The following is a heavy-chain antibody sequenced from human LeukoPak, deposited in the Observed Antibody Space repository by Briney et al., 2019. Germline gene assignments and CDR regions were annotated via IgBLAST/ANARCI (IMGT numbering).Heavy chain of an antibody. D-gene: IGHD3-10*01. V-gene: IGHV3-21*01. CDR3: ANYGSGSYDVY. CDR1: GFTFSSYS. CDR2: ISSSSNYI. J-gene: IGHJ4*02. Sequence: GGSLRLSCAASGFTFSSYSMNWVRHAPGTGLEWVSSISSSSNYIYYADSVKGRFTISRDNAKNSLYLQMHSRRAEDTAVYYCANYGSGSYDVYWGQGTLVAVCS.